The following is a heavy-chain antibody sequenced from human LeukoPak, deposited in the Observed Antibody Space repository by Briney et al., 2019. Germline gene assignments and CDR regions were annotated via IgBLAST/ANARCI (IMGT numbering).Heavy chain of an antibody. CDR2: IYYSGST. V-gene: IGHV4-39*01. Sequence: SETLSLTCTVSGGSISSSSYYWGWIRQPPGKGLEWIGSIYYSGSTYYNPSLRSRVTISVDTSKNQFSLKLSSVTAADTAVYYSASPPPVGPWYFDLWGRGTLVTVSS. CDR3: ASPPPVGPWYFDL. CDR1: GGSISSSSYY. J-gene: IGHJ2*01.